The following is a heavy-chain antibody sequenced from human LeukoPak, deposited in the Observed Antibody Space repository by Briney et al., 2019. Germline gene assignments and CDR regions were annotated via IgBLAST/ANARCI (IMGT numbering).Heavy chain of an antibody. CDR1: GGSFSGYY. V-gene: IGHV4-34*01. J-gene: IGHJ3*02. D-gene: IGHD3-22*01. CDR3: ARGLSSYYDSSDAFDI. Sequence: SETLSLTCAVYGGSFSGYYWSWIRQPPGKGLEWIGEINHSGSTNYNPSLKSRVTISVDTSKNQFSLKLSPVTAADTAVYYCARGLSSYYDSSDAFDIWGQGTMVTVSS. CDR2: INHSGST.